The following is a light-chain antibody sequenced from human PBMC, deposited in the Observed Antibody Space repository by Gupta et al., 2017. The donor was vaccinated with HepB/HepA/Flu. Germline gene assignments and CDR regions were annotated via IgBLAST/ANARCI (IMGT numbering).Light chain of an antibody. CDR1: SSNIGRKT. J-gene: IGLJ2*01. CDR3: DARADGMTGVV. V-gene: IGLV1-44*01. CDR2: RNN. Sequence: QSVLTQPPSASGTPLPRVTISCSGSSSNIGRKTVNWYQKLPGKATKRRIDRNNQRPSGVPDRFSGSKAGTSASRALTVPQSEDEAEDDCDARADGMTGVVIGGGTKLNVL.